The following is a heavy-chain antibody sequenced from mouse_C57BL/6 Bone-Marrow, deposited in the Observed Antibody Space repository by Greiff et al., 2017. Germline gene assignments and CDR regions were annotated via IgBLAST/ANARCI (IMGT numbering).Heavy chain of an antibody. Sequence: DVMLVESGGGLVKPGGSLKLSCAASGFTFSDYGMHWVRQAPEKGLEWVAYISSGSSTIYYADTVKGRFTISRDNAKNTLFLQMTGLRSEDTAMYYCARKALYGSSLYYYAMDYWGQGTSVTVSS. CDR2: ISSGSSTI. CDR3: ARKALYGSSLYYYAMDY. CDR1: GFTFSDYG. D-gene: IGHD1-1*01. J-gene: IGHJ4*01. V-gene: IGHV5-17*01.